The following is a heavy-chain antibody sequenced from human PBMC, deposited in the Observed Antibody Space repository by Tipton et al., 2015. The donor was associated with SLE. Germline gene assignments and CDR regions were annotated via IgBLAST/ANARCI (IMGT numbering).Heavy chain of an antibody. CDR2: IYYSGST. V-gene: IGHV4-59*12. Sequence: TLSLTCTVSGGSINSYYWSWIRQPPGKGLEWIGYIYYSGSTNYNPSLKSRVTISVDTSKNQFSLKLSSVTAADTAVYYCARGQIVVLPTAANQFDPWGQGTLVTVSS. CDR1: GGSINSYY. CDR3: ARGQIVVLPTAANQFDP. J-gene: IGHJ5*02. D-gene: IGHD2-2*01.